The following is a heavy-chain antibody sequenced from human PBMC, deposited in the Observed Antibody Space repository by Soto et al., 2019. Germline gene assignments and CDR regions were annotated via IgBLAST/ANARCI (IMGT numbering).Heavy chain of an antibody. CDR1: GYTFTSYD. Sequence: ASVKVSCKASGYTFTSYDIYWVRQATGQGLERMGWMNPNTGNSGYAQKFQGRVTMTSDTSISTAHMELSSLRSEDTAVYYCARRAETNGWNGFGADKYYFDFWGQGTLVTVSS. J-gene: IGHJ4*02. V-gene: IGHV1-8*01. CDR2: MNPNTGNS. CDR3: ARRAETNGWNGFGADKYYFDF. D-gene: IGHD1-1*01.